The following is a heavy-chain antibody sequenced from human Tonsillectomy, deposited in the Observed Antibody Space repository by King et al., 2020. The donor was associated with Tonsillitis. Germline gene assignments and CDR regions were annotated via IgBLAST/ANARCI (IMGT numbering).Heavy chain of an antibody. CDR3: AKDSGNSGWYFDY. D-gene: IGHD6-19*01. CDR1: GFTFSSYG. V-gene: IGHV3-30*18. Sequence: VQLVESGGGVVQPGRSLRLSCAASGFTFSSYGMHWVRQAPGQGLEWVAVISYDGSNKYYADSVKGRFTVSRDNSQNTLFMQMNSLRAEDTAVYYCAKDSGNSGWYFDYWGQGTLVTVSS. J-gene: IGHJ4*02. CDR2: ISYDGSNK.